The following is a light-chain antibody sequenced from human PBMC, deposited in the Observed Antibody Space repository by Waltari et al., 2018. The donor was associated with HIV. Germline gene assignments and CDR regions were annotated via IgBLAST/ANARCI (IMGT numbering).Light chain of an antibody. Sequence: QSALTPPRSVSGSPGQSVTISCTGTSSDVGGYNYVSLYQQHPGKAPKLMIYDVSKRPSGVPDRFSGSKSGNTASLTISGLQAEDEADYYCCSYAGSYVVFGGGTKLTVL. CDR1: SSDVGGYNY. CDR3: CSYAGSYVV. V-gene: IGLV2-11*01. J-gene: IGLJ2*01. CDR2: DVS.